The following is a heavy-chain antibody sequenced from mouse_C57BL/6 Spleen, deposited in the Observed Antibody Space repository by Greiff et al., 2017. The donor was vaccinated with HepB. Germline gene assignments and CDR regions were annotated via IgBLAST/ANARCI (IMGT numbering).Heavy chain of an antibody. CDR2: IDPSDSYT. D-gene: IGHD5-2*01. V-gene: IGHV1-50*01. CDR3: AGIRKFAY. Sequence: QVQLQQPGAELVKPGASVKLSCKASGYTFTSYWMQWVKQRPGQGLEWIGEIDPSDSYTNYNQKFKGKATLTVDTSSSTAYMQLSSLTSEDSAVYYCAGIRKFAYWGQGTLVTVSA. CDR1: GYTFTSYW. J-gene: IGHJ3*01.